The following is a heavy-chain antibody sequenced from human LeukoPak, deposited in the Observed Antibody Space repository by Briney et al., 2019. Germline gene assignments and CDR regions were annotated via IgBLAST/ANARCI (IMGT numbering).Heavy chain of an antibody. J-gene: IGHJ4*02. CDR2: IYYSGST. CDR1: GGSISSYY. V-gene: IGHV4-59*01. D-gene: IGHD3-9*01. CDR3: ARVVRDDILTGYYIDY. Sequence: PSETLSLTCTVSGGSISSYYWSWIRQPPGKGLEWIGYIYYSGSTKYNPSFKSRVTISVDTSKNQFSLKLISVTAADTAMYYCARVVRDDILTGYYIDYWGQGTLVTVSS.